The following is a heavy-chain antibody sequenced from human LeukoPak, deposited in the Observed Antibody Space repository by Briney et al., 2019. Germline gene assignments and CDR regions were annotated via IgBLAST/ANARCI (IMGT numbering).Heavy chain of an antibody. V-gene: IGHV3-23*01. J-gene: IGHJ4*02. D-gene: IGHD1-1*01. CDR1: GFIFSNYA. CDR3: AKAPPYTKYFDY. CDR2: ISNSGDAT. Sequence: GGSLRLSCAGSGFIFSNYAMSWVRQAPGQGLEWVSTISNSGDATFYADAVKGRFTISRDNSKDTLYLQMYCLRAEDTAIYYCAKAPPYTKYFDYWGQGTLLTVSS.